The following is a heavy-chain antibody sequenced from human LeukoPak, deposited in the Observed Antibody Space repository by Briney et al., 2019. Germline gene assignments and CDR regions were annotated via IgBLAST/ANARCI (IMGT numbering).Heavy chain of an antibody. CDR3: ARMFRITMGGYAGYYFDY. J-gene: IGHJ4*02. CDR2: IYTSGST. Sequence: PSETLSLTCTVSGGSISSYYWSWIRQPAGKGLEWIGRIYTSGSTNYNPSLKSRVTMSVDTSKNQFSLKLSSVTAADTAVYYCARMFRITMGGYAGYYFDYWGQGTLATVSS. V-gene: IGHV4-4*07. CDR1: GGSISSYY. D-gene: IGHD3-10*01.